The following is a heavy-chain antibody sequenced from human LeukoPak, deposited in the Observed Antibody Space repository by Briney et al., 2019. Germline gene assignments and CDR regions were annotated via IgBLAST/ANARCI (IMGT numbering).Heavy chain of an antibody. D-gene: IGHD2-2*01. CDR3: ARVAARSYCSSTSCHGYYYYYMDV. J-gene: IGHJ6*03. Sequence: GASVKVSCKASGYTFTRYDINWVRQATGQGLEWKGWVSPQTGDTGYAQKFQGRVTMTRDTSINTAYMELSRLRSDDTAVYYCARVAARSYCSSTSCHGYYYYYMDVWGKGTTVTVSS. V-gene: IGHV1-8*01. CDR2: VSPQTGDT. CDR1: GYTFTRYD.